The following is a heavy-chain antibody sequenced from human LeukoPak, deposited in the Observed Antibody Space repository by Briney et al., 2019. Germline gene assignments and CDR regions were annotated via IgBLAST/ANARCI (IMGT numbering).Heavy chain of an antibody. Sequence: QPGGSLRLSCAASGFTFSSYWMSWVRQAPGKGLEWVANIKQDGSEKYYVDSVKGRFTISRDNTKNSLYLQMNSLRAEDTAVYYCARVDRFNSGWYDYWGQGTLVTVSS. V-gene: IGHV3-7*05. CDR3: ARVDRFNSGWYDY. D-gene: IGHD6-19*01. CDR2: IKQDGSEK. CDR1: GFTFSSYW. J-gene: IGHJ4*02.